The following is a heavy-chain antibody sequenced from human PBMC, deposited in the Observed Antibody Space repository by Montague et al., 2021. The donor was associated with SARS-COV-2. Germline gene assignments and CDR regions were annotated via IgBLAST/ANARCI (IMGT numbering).Heavy chain of an antibody. V-gene: IGHV3-48*03. D-gene: IGHD3-22*01. Sequence: SLRLSCAASGFTFSSYEMNWVRQAPGKGLEWVSYISSSGSTIYYADSVKGRFTISRDNAKNSLYLQMNSLRAEDTAVYYCARDGGSRCDSSGYCPYYYYGMEVWGQETTVTVSS. CDR3: ARDGGSRCDSSGYCPYYYYGMEV. CDR1: GFTFSSYE. CDR2: ISSSGSTI. J-gene: IGHJ6*02.